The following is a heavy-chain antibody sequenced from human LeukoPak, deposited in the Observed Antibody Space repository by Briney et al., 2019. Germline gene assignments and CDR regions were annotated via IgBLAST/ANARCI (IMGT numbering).Heavy chain of an antibody. D-gene: IGHD6-13*01. CDR2: ISSSGSTI. CDR3: ARDLEQPLVLGWFDP. CDR1: GFTFSDYY. J-gene: IGHJ5*02. Sequence: GGSLRLSCAASGFTFSDYYMSWIRQAPGKGLEWVSYISSSGSTIYYADSVKGRFTISRDNAKNSLYLQMNSLRAEDTAVYYCARDLEQPLVLGWFDPWGQGTLVTVSS. V-gene: IGHV3-11*04.